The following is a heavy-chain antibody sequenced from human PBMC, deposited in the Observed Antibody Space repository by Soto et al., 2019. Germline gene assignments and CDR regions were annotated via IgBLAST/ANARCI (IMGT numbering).Heavy chain of an antibody. Sequence: SETLSLTCTVSGGSISSYYWSWIRQPAGKGLEWIGRIYTSGSTNYNPSLKSRVTMSADTSKNQFSLKLSSVTAADTAVYYCARDLFTVTTDWFDPWGQGTLVTVSS. CDR1: GGSISSYY. CDR2: IYTSGST. J-gene: IGHJ5*02. D-gene: IGHD4-17*01. V-gene: IGHV4-4*07. CDR3: ARDLFTVTTDWFDP.